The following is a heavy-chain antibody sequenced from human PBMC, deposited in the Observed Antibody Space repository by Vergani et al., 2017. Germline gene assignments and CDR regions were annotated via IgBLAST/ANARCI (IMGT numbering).Heavy chain of an antibody. D-gene: IGHD6-19*01. CDR3: ARGQAVAGTIRE. J-gene: IGHJ4*02. V-gene: IGHV4-39*01. CDR1: GGSISSSSYY. CDR2: IYYSGST. Sequence: QLQLQESGPGLVKPSETLSLTCTVSGGSISSSSYYWGWIRQPPGKGLEWIGSIYYSGSTYYNPSLKSRVTISVDTSKNQFSLKLSSVTAADTAVYYCARGQAVAGTIREWGQGTLVTVSS.